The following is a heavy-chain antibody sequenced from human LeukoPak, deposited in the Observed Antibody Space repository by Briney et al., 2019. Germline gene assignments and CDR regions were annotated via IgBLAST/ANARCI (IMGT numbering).Heavy chain of an antibody. CDR3: ARHWGRNGYSYDF. J-gene: IGHJ4*02. Sequence: GASVKVSCKASGYTFTSYYMHWVRQAPGQGLEWMGIINPSGGSTSYAQKFQGRVSMTRDTSTSTVYMQLSSLRSQDTAVYYCARHWGRNGYSYDFWGQGTLVTVSS. CDR2: INPSGGST. CDR1: GYTFTSYY. D-gene: IGHD5-24*01. V-gene: IGHV1-46*01.